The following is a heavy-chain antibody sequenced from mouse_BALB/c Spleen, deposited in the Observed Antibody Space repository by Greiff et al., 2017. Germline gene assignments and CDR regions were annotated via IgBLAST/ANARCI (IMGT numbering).Heavy chain of an antibody. D-gene: IGHD1-1*01. CDR1: GFTFSSYA. J-gene: IGHJ3*01. Sequence: EVHLVESGGGLVKPGGSLKLSCAASGFTFSSYAMSWVRQSPEKRLEWVAEISSGGSYTYYPDTVTGRFTISRDNAKNTLYLEMSSLRSEDTAMYYCARDGSSYRFAYWGQGTLVTVSA. CDR2: ISSGGSYT. V-gene: IGHV5-9-4*01. CDR3: ARDGSSYRFAY.